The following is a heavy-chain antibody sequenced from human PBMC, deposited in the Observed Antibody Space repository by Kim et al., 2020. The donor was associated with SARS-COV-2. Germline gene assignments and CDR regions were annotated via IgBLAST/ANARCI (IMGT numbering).Heavy chain of an antibody. J-gene: IGHJ2*01. CDR1: GFTFSDYY. D-gene: IGHD4-17*01. CDR3: ARSGDYWYFDL. CDR2: ISSGVSTI. V-gene: IGHV3-11*01. Sequence: GGSLRLSCAASGFTFSDYYMSWIRQAPGKGLEWVSYISSGVSTIYYADSVKGRFTISRDNAKNSLYLQMNSLRAEDTAVYYCARSGDYWYFDLWGRGTLVTVSS.